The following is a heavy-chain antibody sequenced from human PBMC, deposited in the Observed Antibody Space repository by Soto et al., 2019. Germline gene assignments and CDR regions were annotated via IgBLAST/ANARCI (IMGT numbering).Heavy chain of an antibody. Sequence: QVQLVQSGAEVKKPGSSVKVSCKASGGTFSSYAFSWVRQAPGQGLEWMGGIIRIFHTSTYAQNFQGRVTITADESTITAYMELINLRSDDTAVYYCVHRRDGYNSAFFDYWGQGTLVTVSS. D-gene: IGHD5-12*01. CDR2: IIRIFHTS. CDR3: VHRRDGYNSAFFDY. CDR1: GGTFSSYA. V-gene: IGHV1-69*01. J-gene: IGHJ4*02.